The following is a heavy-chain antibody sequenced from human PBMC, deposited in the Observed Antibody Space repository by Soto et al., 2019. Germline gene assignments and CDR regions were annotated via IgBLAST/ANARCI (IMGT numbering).Heavy chain of an antibody. D-gene: IGHD2-15*01. CDR1: GGTFISYS. V-gene: IGHV1-69*13. Sequence: SVKVSCKVFGGTFISYSFSWVRQAPGQGPEWMGGIIPIFGTPNYAQNFQGRVTITADGSTSTAYMELSRLESNDTAVYYCAKGLWTVGHCTGGSCYDGMDVWGQGTTVTVSS. CDR3: AKGLWTVGHCTGGSCYDGMDV. J-gene: IGHJ6*02. CDR2: IIPIFGTP.